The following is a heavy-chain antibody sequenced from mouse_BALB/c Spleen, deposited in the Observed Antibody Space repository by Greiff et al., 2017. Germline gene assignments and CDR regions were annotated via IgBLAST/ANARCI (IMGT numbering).Heavy chain of an antibody. CDR3: ARDRGGAMDY. Sequence: EVNLVESGGGLVKPGGSLKLSCAASGFTFSSYAMSWVRQSPEKRLEWVAEISSGGSYTYYPDTVTGRFTISRDNAKNTLYLEMSSLRSEDTAMYYCARDRGGAMDYWGQGTSVTVSS. J-gene: IGHJ4*01. CDR2: ISSGGSYT. D-gene: IGHD1-1*02. CDR1: GFTFSSYA. V-gene: IGHV5-9-4*01.